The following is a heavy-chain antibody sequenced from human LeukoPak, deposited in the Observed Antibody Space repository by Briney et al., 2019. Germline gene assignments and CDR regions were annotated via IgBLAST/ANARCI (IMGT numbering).Heavy chain of an antibody. V-gene: IGHV4-30-4*01. CDR1: GGSISSGDYY. Sequence: SETLSLTCTVSGGSISSGDYYWSWIRQPPGKGLEWIVYIYYSGSTYYNPSLKSRVTISVDTSKNQFSLKLSSVTAADTAVYYCARDRISDYVIYGMDVWGKGTTVTVSS. CDR3: ARDRISDYVIYGMDV. J-gene: IGHJ6*04. CDR2: IYYSGST. D-gene: IGHD4-17*01.